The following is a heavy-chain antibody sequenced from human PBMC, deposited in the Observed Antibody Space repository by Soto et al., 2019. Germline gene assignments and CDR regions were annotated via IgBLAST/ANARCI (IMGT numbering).Heavy chain of an antibody. D-gene: IGHD6-6*01. J-gene: IGHJ5*02. CDR2: INPNSGGT. CDR3: ARGRRIAARPYPTNNCFDP. V-gene: IGHV1-2*02. Sequence: GASVKISCKASGYTFTGYYMHWVRQAPGQGLEWMGWINPNSGGTNYAQKFQGRVTMTRDTSISTAYMELSRLRSDDTAVYYCARGRRIAARPYPTNNCFDPWGQGTRVTVSP. CDR1: GYTFTGYY.